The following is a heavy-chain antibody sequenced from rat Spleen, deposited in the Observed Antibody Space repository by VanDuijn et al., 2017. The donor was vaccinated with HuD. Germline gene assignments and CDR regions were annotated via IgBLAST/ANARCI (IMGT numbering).Heavy chain of an antibody. CDR2: ISYDGSST. CDR3: ARLWDS. V-gene: IGHV5-22*01. J-gene: IGHJ2*01. Sequence: EVQLVESGGGLVQPGRSMKVSCAASGFSFSDCYMAWVRQAPTKGLEWVATISYDGSSTYYGDSVKGRFTISRDNAKSTLFLQMNSLRSEDTATYYCARLWDSWGQGVMVTVSS. CDR1: GFSFSDCY.